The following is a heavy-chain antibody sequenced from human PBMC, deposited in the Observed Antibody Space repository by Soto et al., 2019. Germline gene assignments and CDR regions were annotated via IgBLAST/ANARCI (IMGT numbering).Heavy chain of an antibody. V-gene: IGHV4-31*03. Sequence: QVQLQESGPGLVKPSQTLSLTCTVSGGSISSGGYYWSWIRQHPGKGLEWIGYIYYSGSTYYNPSLESRVTISVDTSKNQFSLKLSSVTAADTAVYYCARDWGYGDSGVFVFWGQGTLVTVSS. D-gene: IGHD4-17*01. J-gene: IGHJ1*01. CDR1: GGSISSGGYY. CDR3: ARDWGYGDSGVFVF. CDR2: IYYSGST.